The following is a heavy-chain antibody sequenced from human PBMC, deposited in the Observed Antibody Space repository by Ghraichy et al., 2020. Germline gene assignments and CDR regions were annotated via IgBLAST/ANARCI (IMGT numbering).Heavy chain of an antibody. CDR1: GGSFSGYY. D-gene: IGHD5-18*01. CDR2: INHSGST. Sequence: SETLSLTCAVYGGSFSGYYWSWIRQPPGKGLEWIGEINHSGSTNYNPSLKSRVTISVDTSKNQFSLKLSSVTAADTAVYYCARRTRDCGYSYGYCLSPTYYFDYWGQGTLVTVSS. J-gene: IGHJ4*02. V-gene: IGHV4-34*01. CDR3: ARRTRDCGYSYGYCLSPTYYFDY.